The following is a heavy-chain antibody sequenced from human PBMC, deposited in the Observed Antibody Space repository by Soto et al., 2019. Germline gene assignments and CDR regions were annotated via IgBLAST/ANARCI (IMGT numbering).Heavy chain of an antibody. V-gene: IGHV3-48*03. CDR3: ARLGYYYYYGMDV. CDR2: ISSSGSTI. D-gene: IGHD2-2*01. J-gene: IGHJ6*02. Sequence: PGGSLRLSCAASGFTFSSYEMNWVRQAPGKGLEWVSYISSSGSTIYYADSVKGRFTISRDNAKNSLYLQMNSLRAEDTAVYYCARLGYYYYYGMDVWGQGTTVTVSS. CDR1: GFTFSSYE.